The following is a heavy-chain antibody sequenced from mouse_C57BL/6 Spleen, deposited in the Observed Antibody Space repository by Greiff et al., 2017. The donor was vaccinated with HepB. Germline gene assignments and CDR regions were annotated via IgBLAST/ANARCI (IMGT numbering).Heavy chain of an antibody. Sequence: EVQLQQSGPELVKPGASVKISCKASGYTFTDYYMNWVKQSHGKSLEWIGDINPNNGGTSYNQKFKGKATLTVDKSSSTAYLELRSLTSEDSAVYYCANSNYDYFYYWGQGTTLTVSS. CDR1: GYTFTDYY. CDR3: ANSNYDYFYY. J-gene: IGHJ2*01. D-gene: IGHD2-5*01. V-gene: IGHV1-26*01. CDR2: INPNNGGT.